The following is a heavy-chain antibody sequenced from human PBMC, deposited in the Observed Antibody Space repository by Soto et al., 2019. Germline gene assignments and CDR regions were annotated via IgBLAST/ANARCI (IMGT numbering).Heavy chain of an antibody. J-gene: IGHJ4*02. V-gene: IGHV3-30-3*01. CDR3: ARTDCGGDCCTFDY. CDR1: GFTFSSYA. D-gene: IGHD2-21*02. CDR2: ISYDGSNK. Sequence: ESGGGVVQPGRSLRLSCAASGFTFSSYAMHWARQAPGKGLEWVAVISYDGSNKYYADSVKGRFTISRDNSKNTLYLQMNSLRAEDTAVYYCARTDCGGDCCTFDYWGQGTLVTVSS.